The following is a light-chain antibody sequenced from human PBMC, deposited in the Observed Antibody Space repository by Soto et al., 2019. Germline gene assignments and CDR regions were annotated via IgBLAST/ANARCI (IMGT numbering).Light chain of an antibody. CDR1: QSVSSTY. V-gene: IGKV3-20*01. CDR3: QQYGSSYWT. J-gene: IGKJ1*01. CDR2: AAS. Sequence: EIVLTQSPGTLSSSPGERATLSCRASQSVSSTYLAWYQQKPGQAPRLLISAASNRATGIPDRFSGSGSATDFALTISRLEPEDFAVYYCQQYGSSYWTFGQGTRVEI.